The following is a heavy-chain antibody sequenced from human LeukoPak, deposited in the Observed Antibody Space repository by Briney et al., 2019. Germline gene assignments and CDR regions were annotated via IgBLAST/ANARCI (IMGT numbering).Heavy chain of an antibody. CDR2: MSVYNGNP. CDR1: VYTFSSYG. CDR3: ARDQYDSVWGSHRPYFVY. Sequence: ASVKVSCKASVYTFSSYGISWVGQAPGQGREWRGGMSVYNGNPDYAHTFQRRVIMPTDTFTSIAYMELRSLRSDDTAVYYCARDQYDSVWGSHRPYFVYWGQGTLVTVSS. J-gene: IGHJ4*02. V-gene: IGHV1-18*01. D-gene: IGHD3-16*02.